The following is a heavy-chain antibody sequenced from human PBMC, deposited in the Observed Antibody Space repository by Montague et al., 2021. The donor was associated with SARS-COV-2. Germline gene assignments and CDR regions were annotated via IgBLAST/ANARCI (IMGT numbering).Heavy chain of an antibody. CDR3: VRDGGNWYYFDY. Sequence: ETLSLTCSISGVSITSYYWGWVRQPAGKGLEWIGHIYASVSTNXSPSLKSRVRLSIGNPKNQFSLKLESLTAADTAVYYCVRDGGNWYYFDYWGQGALVTVSS. CDR1: GVSITSYY. CDR2: IYASVST. J-gene: IGHJ4*02. D-gene: IGHD3-16*01. V-gene: IGHV4-4*07.